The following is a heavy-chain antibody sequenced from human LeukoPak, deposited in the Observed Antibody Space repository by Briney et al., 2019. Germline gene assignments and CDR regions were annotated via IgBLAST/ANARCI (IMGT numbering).Heavy chain of an antibody. D-gene: IGHD2-2*01. J-gene: IGHJ5*02. CDR2: ISWNSGSI. V-gene: IGHV3-9*03. CDR3: AKDSMGSTSPLGGFDP. Sequence: GRSLRLSCAASGFTFDDYAMHWVRHAPGKGLEWASGISWNSGSIGYADSVKGRFTISRDNAKNSLYLQMNSLRAEDMALYYCAKDSMGSTSPLGGFDPWGQGTLVTVSS. CDR1: GFTFDDYA.